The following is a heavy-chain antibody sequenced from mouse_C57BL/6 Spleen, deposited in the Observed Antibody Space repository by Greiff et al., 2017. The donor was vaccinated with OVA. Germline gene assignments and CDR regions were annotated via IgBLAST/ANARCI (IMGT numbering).Heavy chain of an antibody. V-gene: IGHV1-54*01. CDR3: ASDYYGRGFAY. CDR2: INPGSGGT. CDR1: GYDFTNYL. D-gene: IGHD1-2*01. J-gene: IGHJ3*01. Sequence: VQLKESGAELVRPGTSVKVSCKASGYDFTNYLIEWVKQRPGQGLEWIGVINPGSGGTNYNEKFKGKATLTADKSSSTAYMQLSSLTSEDSAVYFCASDYYGRGFAYWGQGTPVTVSA.